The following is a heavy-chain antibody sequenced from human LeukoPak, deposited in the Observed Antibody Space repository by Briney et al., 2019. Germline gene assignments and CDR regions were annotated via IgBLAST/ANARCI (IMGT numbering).Heavy chain of an antibody. J-gene: IGHJ4*02. CDR1: GGXISSYY. CDR2: IHYSGST. V-gene: IGHV4-59*08. CDR3: ARRLGGTSTGFDY. Sequence: PSETLSLTCTVSGGXISSYYWSWIRQPPGKGLEWIGPIHYSGSTTYNPSLKSRVTISVDTSKNQFSLKLSSATAADTAVYYCARRLGGTSTGFDYWGQGTLVTVSS. D-gene: IGHD2-2*01.